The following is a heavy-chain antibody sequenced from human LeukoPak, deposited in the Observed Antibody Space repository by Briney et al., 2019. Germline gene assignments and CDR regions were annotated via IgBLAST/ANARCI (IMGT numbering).Heavy chain of an antibody. D-gene: IGHD5-12*01. J-gene: IGHJ4*02. CDR3: AREGLIVATTSFDY. CDR2: INPNSGGT. CDR1: RYTFTGYY. Sequence: GASVKVSCKASRYTFTGYYMHWVRQAPGQGLEWMGWINPNSGGTNYAQKFQGRVTITRDTSISTAYMELSRLRSDDTAVYYCAREGLIVATTSFDYWGQGTLVTVSS. V-gene: IGHV1-2*02.